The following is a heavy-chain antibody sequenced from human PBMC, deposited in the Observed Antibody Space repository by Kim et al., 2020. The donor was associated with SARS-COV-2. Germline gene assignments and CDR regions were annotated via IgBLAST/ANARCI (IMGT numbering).Heavy chain of an antibody. CDR2: ST. CDR3: ARGGNSGMDV. D-gene: IGHD1-7*01. V-gene: IGHV4-59*09. Sequence: STNAHPPLNSRVPISVDASKNQFSLKLSSVTAAATAVYYCARGGNSGMDVWGQGTTVTVSS. J-gene: IGHJ6*02.